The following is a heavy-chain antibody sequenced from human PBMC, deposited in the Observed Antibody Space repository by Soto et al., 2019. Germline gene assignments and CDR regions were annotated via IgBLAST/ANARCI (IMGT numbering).Heavy chain of an antibody. CDR2: INPNSGGT. J-gene: IGHJ4*02. CDR3: ARARVGATPEFDY. V-gene: IGHV1-2*04. Sequence: QVQLVQSGAEVKKPGASVKVSCKASGYTFTGYYMHWVRQAPGQGLEWMGWINPNSGGTNYAQKFQGWVTMTRDTSITTADMELSRLRSDDTAVYYCARARVGATPEFDYWGQGTLVTVSS. CDR1: GYTFTGYY. D-gene: IGHD1-26*01.